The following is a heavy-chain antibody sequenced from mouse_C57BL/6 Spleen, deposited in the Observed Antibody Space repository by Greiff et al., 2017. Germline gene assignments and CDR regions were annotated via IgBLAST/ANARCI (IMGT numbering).Heavy chain of an antibody. Sequence: ESGPGLVKPSQSLSLTCSVTGYSITSGYYWNWIRQFPGNKLEWMGYISYDGSNNYNPSLKNRISITRDTSKNQFFLKLNSVTTEDTATYYCASFYWGSMDYWGQGTSVTVSS. D-gene: IGHD1-1*01. CDR2: ISYDGSN. CDR3: ASFYWGSMDY. J-gene: IGHJ4*01. V-gene: IGHV3-6*01. CDR1: GYSITSGYY.